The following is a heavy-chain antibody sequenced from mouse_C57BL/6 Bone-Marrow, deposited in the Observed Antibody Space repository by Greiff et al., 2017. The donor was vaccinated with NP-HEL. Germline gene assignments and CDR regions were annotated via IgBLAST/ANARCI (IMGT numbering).Heavy chain of an antibody. D-gene: IGHD1-1*01. CDR1: GYSITSGYD. CDR3: ARDGPVGMDY. CDR2: ISYSGST. V-gene: IGHV3-1*01. J-gene: IGHJ4*01. Sequence: VQLQESGPGMVKPSQSLSLTCTVTGYSITSGYDWHWIRHFPGNKLEWMGYISYSGSTNYNPSLKSRISITHDTSKNHFFLKLNSVTTEDTATYYCARDGPVGMDYWGQGTSVTVSS.